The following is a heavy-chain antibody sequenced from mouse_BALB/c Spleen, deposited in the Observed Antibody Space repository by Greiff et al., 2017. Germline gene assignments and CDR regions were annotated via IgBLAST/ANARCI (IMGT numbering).Heavy chain of an antibody. CDR1: GYSITSGYY. J-gene: IGHJ1*01. D-gene: IGHD2-2*01. Sequence: EVQLQQSGPGLVKPSQSLSLTCSVTGYSITSGYYWNWIRQFPGNKLEWMGYISYDGSNNYNPSLKNRISITRDTSKNQFFLKLNSVTTEDTATYYCARGGGYERWYFDVWGAGTTVTVSS. V-gene: IGHV3-6*02. CDR3: ARGGGYERWYFDV. CDR2: ISYDGSN.